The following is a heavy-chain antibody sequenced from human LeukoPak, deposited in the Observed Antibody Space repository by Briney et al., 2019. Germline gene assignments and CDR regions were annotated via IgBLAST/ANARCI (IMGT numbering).Heavy chain of an antibody. CDR1: GFTFSSYN. Sequence: GGSLRLSCTASGFTFSSYNMNWVRQAPGKGLEWVSYISSSSSTLYYADSVKGRFTISRDNSKNTLYLQMNSLRAEDTAVYYCARVPTTVTTVYFDYWGQGTLVTVSS. CDR2: ISSSSSTL. D-gene: IGHD4-11*01. V-gene: IGHV3-48*01. CDR3: ARVPTTVTTVYFDY. J-gene: IGHJ4*02.